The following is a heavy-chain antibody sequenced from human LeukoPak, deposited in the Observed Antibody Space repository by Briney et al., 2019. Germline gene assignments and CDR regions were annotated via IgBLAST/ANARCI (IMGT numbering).Heavy chain of an antibody. J-gene: IGHJ4*02. CDR3: ARTYGSGWYVDY. Sequence: GGSLRLSCAASGFTFSSYSMNWVCQAPGKGLEWVLYISFDSSPIYYADSVKGRFAISRDNAKNSLYLQMNSLRVEDTAVYYCARTYGSGWYVDYWGQGTLVTVSS. CDR1: GFTFSSYS. CDR2: ISFDSSPI. V-gene: IGHV3-48*01. D-gene: IGHD6-19*01.